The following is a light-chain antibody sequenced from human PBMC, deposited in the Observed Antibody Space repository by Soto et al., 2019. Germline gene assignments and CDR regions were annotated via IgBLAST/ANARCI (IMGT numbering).Light chain of an antibody. J-gene: IGLJ1*01. CDR2: DAS. CDR1: SSDVGGYNY. V-gene: IGLV2-11*01. CDR3: SSFAGNYIYV. Sequence: ALTQPRSVSGSPGQSVTISCTGTSSDVGGYNYVSWYLQHPGKAPKVMIYDASKRPSGVPDRFSGSKSGNTASLTISGLQSEDEADCYCSSFAGNYIYVFGTGTKVTVL.